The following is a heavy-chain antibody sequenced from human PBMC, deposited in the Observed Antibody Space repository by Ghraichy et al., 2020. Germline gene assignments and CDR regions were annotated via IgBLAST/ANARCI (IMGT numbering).Heavy chain of an antibody. D-gene: IGHD1/OR15-1a*01. Sequence: GGSLRLSCAGSGFTFSSYGMSWVRQAPGKGLEWVSGISGSGGSTYYADSVKGRFTISRDNSKNTLFLQMNSLRAEDTAVYYCEGTWAWGQGTLVTVS. CDR2: ISGSGGST. CDR1: GFTFSSYG. V-gene: IGHV3-23*01. J-gene: IGHJ5*02. CDR3: EGTWA.